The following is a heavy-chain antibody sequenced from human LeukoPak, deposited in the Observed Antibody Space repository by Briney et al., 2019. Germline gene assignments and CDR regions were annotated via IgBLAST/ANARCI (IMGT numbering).Heavy chain of an antibody. CDR1: GFTFDDYG. J-gene: IGHJ4*02. V-gene: IGHV3-20*04. Sequence: PGGSLRLSCAASGFTFDDYGMSWVRQAPGKGLEWVSVINWNGGSTGYADSVKGRFTISRDNAKNSLYLQMNSLRAEDTAVYYCARDHGGYSGSTFDYWGQGTLVTVSS. CDR3: ARDHGGYSGSTFDY. CDR2: INWNGGST. D-gene: IGHD6-19*01.